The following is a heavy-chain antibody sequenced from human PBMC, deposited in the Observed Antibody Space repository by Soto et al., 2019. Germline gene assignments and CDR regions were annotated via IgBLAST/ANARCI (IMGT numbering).Heavy chain of an antibody. J-gene: IGHJ4*02. Sequence: PVGSLRLSCAASGFTFDDYTMHWVRQAPGKGLEWVSLISWDGGSTYYADSVKGRFTISRDNSKNSLYLQMNSLRTEDTALYYCAKARGATNSFDYWGQGTLVTVSS. D-gene: IGHD1-26*01. V-gene: IGHV3-43*01. CDR3: AKARGATNSFDY. CDR2: ISWDGGST. CDR1: GFTFDDYT.